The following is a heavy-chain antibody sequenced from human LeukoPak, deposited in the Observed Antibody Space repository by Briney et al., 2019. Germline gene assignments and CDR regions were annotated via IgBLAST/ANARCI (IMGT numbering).Heavy chain of an antibody. CDR2: ISAYNGNT. D-gene: IGHD3-10*01. CDR3: ARVGYGSGSYYMEGGDY. V-gene: IGHV1-18*01. Sequence: ASVKVSCKASGYTFTSYGISWVRQAPGQGLEWMGWISAYNGNTNYAQKLQGRVTMTTDTSTSTAYMELRSLRSDDTAVYYCARVGYGSGSYYMEGGDYWGQGTLVTVSS. CDR1: GYTFTSYG. J-gene: IGHJ4*02.